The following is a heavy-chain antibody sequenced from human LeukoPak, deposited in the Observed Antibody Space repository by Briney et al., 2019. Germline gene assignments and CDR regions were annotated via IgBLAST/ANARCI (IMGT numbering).Heavy chain of an antibody. CDR1: GGTFSNFA. CDR2: IIPLFGTA. CDR3: ASSGLGGSGNYHRTWYNWFDP. Sequence: SVKVSCKASGGTFSNFAISWVRQAPGQGLEWMGGIIPLFGTANYGQKSQGRVTITADKSTSTAYMELSSLRSEDTAVYYCASSGLGGSGNYHRTWYNWFDPWGQGTLITVSS. V-gene: IGHV1-69*06. D-gene: IGHD3-10*01. J-gene: IGHJ5*02.